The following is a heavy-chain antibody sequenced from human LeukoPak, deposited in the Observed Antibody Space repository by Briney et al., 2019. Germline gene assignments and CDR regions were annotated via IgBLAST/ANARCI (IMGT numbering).Heavy chain of an antibody. CDR1: GGSLSSGDYY. CDR2: INSSGRT. D-gene: IGHD2-2*01. V-gene: IGHV4-61*08. CDR3: ARGRCSSTRCYYLDY. Sequence: SETLSLTCSFSGGSLSSGDYYWSWIRQPPGKGPLWIGYINSSGRTNYNPSLRSRLTISVNASNNQFSLQLRSVTAADTAVYYCARGRCSSTRCYYLDYWGQGTLVTVSS. J-gene: IGHJ4*02.